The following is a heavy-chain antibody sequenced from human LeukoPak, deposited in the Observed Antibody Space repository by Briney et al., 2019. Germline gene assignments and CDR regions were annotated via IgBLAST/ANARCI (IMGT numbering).Heavy chain of an antibody. V-gene: IGHV4-59*01. D-gene: IGHD1-26*01. J-gene: IGHJ4*02. CDR1: GGSISSYY. Sequence: PSETLSLTCTVSGGSISSYYWSWIRQPPGKGLEWIGYIYYSGSTNYNPSLKSRVTISVDTSKNQFSLKLSSVTAADTAVYYCARLLSGSSPPLGYWGQGTLVTVSS. CDR2: IYYSGST. CDR3: ARLLSGSSPPLGY.